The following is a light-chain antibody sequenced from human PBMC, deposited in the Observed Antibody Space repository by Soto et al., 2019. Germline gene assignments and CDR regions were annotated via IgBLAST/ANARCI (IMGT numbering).Light chain of an antibody. V-gene: IGKV1-5*03. CDR3: QQYDIHWT. CDR1: HLISSW. Sequence: DIEMTQSPSTLSASVGDSVTITCRASHLISSWLAWYQPKPGKAPKLLIYKASRLERGAPSRFSGSESGTEFTLTITSLQADDFATCYYQQYDIHWTFGQGTKVDIK. J-gene: IGKJ1*01. CDR2: KAS.